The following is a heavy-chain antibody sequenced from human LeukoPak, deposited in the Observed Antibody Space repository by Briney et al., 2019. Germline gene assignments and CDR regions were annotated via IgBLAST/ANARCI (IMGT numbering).Heavy chain of an antibody. CDR2: IYYSGST. Sequence: SETLSLTCTVSGGSISSYYWSWIRQPPGKGLEWIGYIYYSGSTNYNPSLKSRVTISVDTSKNQFSLKLSSVTAADTAVYYCAAAAGTPLDYWGQGTLVTVSS. J-gene: IGHJ4*02. V-gene: IGHV4-59*01. CDR1: GGSISSYY. CDR3: AAAAGTPLDY. D-gene: IGHD6-13*01.